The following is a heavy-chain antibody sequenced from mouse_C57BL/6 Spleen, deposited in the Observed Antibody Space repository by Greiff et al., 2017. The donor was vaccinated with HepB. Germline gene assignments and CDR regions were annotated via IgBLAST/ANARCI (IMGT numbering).Heavy chain of an antibody. D-gene: IGHD2-4*01. Sequence: EVNVVESGGDLVKPGGSLKLSCAASGFTFSSYGMSWVRQTPDKRLEWVATISSGGSYTYYPDSVKGRFTISRDNAKNTLYLQMSSLKSEDTAMYYCARHDYGGYWGQGTTLTVSS. CDR2: ISSGGSYT. CDR1: GFTFSSYG. CDR3: ARHDYGGY. J-gene: IGHJ2*01. V-gene: IGHV5-6*01.